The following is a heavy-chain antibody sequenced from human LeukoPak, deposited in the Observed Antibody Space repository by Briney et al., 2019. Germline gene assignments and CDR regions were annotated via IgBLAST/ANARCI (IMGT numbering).Heavy chain of an antibody. Sequence: SETLFLTCTVSGGSINSSSYYWGWIRQPPGKGLEWIGTIYYTGSTYYKPSLKSRVTISVDTSKNQFSLKLSSVTAADTAIYFCAKGFIGIDYWGQGTLVTVSS. V-gene: IGHV4-39*01. CDR2: IYYTGST. CDR1: GGSINSSSYY. D-gene: IGHD1-26*01. CDR3: AKGFIGIDY. J-gene: IGHJ4*02.